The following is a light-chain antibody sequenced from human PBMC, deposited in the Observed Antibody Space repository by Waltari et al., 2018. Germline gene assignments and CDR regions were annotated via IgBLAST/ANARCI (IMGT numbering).Light chain of an antibody. J-gene: IGKJ1*01. CDR3: QKYDFLPAT. CDR1: QGVGKY. CDR2: HAS. V-gene: IGKV3-20*01. Sequence: EIVLTQSPGTLSLSPGESATLSCRASQGVGKYLAWYQQRPGQAPRLLLYHASIRATGIPDRFSGSGFGTDFSLTISRLEPEDFAVYYCQKYDFLPATFGQGNTVEIK.